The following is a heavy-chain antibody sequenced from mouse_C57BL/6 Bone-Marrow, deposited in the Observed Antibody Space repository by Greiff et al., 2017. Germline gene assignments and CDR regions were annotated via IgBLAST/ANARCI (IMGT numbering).Heavy chain of an antibody. D-gene: IGHD4-1*01. CDR2: IYPGDGDT. CDR1: GYAFSSYW. J-gene: IGHJ2*01. Sequence: VQLQESGAELVKPGASVKISCKASGYAFSSYWMNWVKHRPGKGLEWIGQIYPGDGDTNYNGKFKGKATLTADKSSSTAYMQLSSLTSEDSAVYFCARGHLTSDYWGQGTTLTVSS. CDR3: ARGHLTSDY. V-gene: IGHV1-80*01.